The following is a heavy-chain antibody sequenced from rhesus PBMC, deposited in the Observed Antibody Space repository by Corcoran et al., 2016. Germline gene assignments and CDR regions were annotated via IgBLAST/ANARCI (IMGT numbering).Heavy chain of an antibody. J-gene: IGHJ6*01. CDR3: ARAGRPYGLDS. D-gene: IGHD2-21*01. Sequence: QVQLQESGPGLVKPSETLSLTCAVSGGSISSGYYYWSLIRQPPGKGLEWIGYITYSGSTSYNPSLKSRVTISRDTSKNQFSLKLSSVTAADTAVYYCARAGRPYGLDSWGQGVVVTVSS. CDR2: ITYSGST. V-gene: IGHV4-122*02. CDR1: GGSISSGYYY.